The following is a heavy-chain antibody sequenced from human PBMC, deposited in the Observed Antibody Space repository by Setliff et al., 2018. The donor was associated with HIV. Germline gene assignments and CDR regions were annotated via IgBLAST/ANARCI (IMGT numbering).Heavy chain of an antibody. V-gene: IGHV4-61*02. CDR1: GDSINSGSYH. CDR2: IYISGSA. J-gene: IGHJ6*02. D-gene: IGHD3-22*01. CDR3: ARSRTSSGYYGVTGYGMDV. Sequence: SETLSLTCTVSGDSINSGSYHWNWIRQPAGKGLEWIGRIYISGSANYNPSLKSRVTISVATSKNQFSLKLNSVTTADTAVYYCARSRTSSGYYGVTGYGMDVWGQGTTVTSP.